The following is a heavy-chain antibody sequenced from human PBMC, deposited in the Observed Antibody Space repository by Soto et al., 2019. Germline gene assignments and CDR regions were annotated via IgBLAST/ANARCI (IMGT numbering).Heavy chain of an antibody. D-gene: IGHD6-19*01. V-gene: IGHV1-8*01. CDR2: MNPNSGNT. Sequence: ASVKVSCKASGYTFTSYDINWVRQATGQGLEWMGWMNPNSGNTGYAQKFQGRVTMTRNTSISTAYMELSSLRSEDTAVYYCARLRQWLVQEYGMDVWGQGTTVTVSS. J-gene: IGHJ6*02. CDR3: ARLRQWLVQEYGMDV. CDR1: GYTFTSYD.